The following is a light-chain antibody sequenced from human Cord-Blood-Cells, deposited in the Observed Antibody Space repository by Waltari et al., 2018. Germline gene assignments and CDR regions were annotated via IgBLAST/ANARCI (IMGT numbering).Light chain of an antibody. J-gene: IGLJ3*02. CDR1: RSHIGSNT. Sequence: QSVLTQPHSASGTPGQRVTISCSGSRSHIGSNTVNWYQQPPGTAPKLLIYSNNQRPSGVPDRFSGSKSGTSASLAISGLQSEDEADYYCAAWDDSLNGPVFGGGTKLTVL. V-gene: IGLV1-44*01. CDR3: AAWDDSLNGPV. CDR2: SNN.